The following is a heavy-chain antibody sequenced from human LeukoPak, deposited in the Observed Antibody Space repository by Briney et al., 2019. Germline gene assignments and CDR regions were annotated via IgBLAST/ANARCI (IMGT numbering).Heavy chain of an antibody. V-gene: IGHV3-30*18. CDR2: ISYDGSNK. J-gene: IGHJ5*02. CDR3: AKDMDQYSSSWYSDWFDP. Sequence: GRSLRLSCAASGFTFSSYGMHWVRQAPGKGLEWVAVISYDGSNKYYADSVKGRFTISRDNSKNTLYLQMNSLRAEDTAVYYCAKDMDQYSSSWYSDWFDPWGQGTLVTVSS. D-gene: IGHD6-13*01. CDR1: GFTFSSYG.